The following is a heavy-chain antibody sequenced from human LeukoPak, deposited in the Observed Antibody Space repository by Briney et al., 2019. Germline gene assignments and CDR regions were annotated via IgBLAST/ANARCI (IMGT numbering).Heavy chain of an antibody. J-gene: IGHJ4*02. CDR3: ARRNYYDSSGYQYYFDY. V-gene: IGHV4-30-2*05. CDR1: GGSISSGGYS. CDR2: IYYSGST. D-gene: IGHD3-22*01. Sequence: SETLSLTCAVSGGSISSGGYSWSWIRQPPGKGLEWIGDIYYSGSTYYNPSLKSRVTISVDTPKNQFSLKLSSVTAADTAVYYCARRNYYDSSGYQYYFDYWGQGTLVTVSS.